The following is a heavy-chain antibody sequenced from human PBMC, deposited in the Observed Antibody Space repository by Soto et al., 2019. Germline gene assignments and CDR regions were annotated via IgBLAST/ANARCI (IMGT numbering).Heavy chain of an antibody. CDR1: GVSSSSYY. J-gene: IGHJ4*02. D-gene: IGHD3-3*02. CDR2: IDASGST. Sequence: KPSETLSLTCTVSGVSSSSYYCNWIRQPGGKGLEGIGRIDASGSTDYNPSLKSLVTMSVDTSKNQVSLRLRSVPAPDPAPYYCARGGQHFWSGPFDYWGQRHLVTLSS. V-gene: IGHV4-4*07. CDR3: ARGGQHFWSGPFDY.